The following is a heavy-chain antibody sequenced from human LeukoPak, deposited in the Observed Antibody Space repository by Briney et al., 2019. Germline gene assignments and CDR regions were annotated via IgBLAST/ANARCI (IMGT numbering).Heavy chain of an antibody. V-gene: IGHV4-34*01. CDR3: ARHPYYYDSSAPFDY. D-gene: IGHD3-22*01. Sequence: SETLSLTCAVYGGSFSGYYWSWIRQPPGKGLEWIGEINHSGSTNYNPSLKSRVTISVDTSKNQFSLKLSSVTAADTAVYYCARHPYYYDSSAPFDYWGQGTLVTVSS. CDR2: INHSGST. CDR1: GGSFSGYY. J-gene: IGHJ4*02.